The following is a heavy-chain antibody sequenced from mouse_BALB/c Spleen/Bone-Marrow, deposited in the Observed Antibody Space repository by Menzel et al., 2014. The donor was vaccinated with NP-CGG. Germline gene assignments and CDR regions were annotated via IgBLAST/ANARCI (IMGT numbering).Heavy chain of an antibody. J-gene: IGHJ3*01. Sequence: VQLQQSGAELVKPGASVKLSCTASGFNIKDTYMYWVKQRPEQGLEWIGRIDPANGNTKYDPKFQDKATITADTSSNAACLQLSSLTSEDSAVYYCDRYYYGSSLFAYWGQGTLVTASA. D-gene: IGHD1-1*01. CDR3: DRYYYGSSLFAY. V-gene: IGHV14-3*02. CDR2: IDPANGNT. CDR1: GFNIKDTY.